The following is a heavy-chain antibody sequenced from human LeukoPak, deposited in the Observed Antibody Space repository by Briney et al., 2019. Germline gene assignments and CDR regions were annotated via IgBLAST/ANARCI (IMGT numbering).Heavy chain of an antibody. CDR2: MYYSGST. V-gene: IGHV4-39*01. D-gene: IGHD3-16*01. Sequence: SETLSLTCTVSGVSFSSSSYYWGWLRQPPGKGLEWIGSMYYSGSTYYNPSLKSRATISVDTSKNQFSLKLSSVTAADTAVYYCARIGLGNYVWGSYDYWGQGILVTVSS. CDR1: GVSFSSSSYY. CDR3: ARIGLGNYVWGSYDY. J-gene: IGHJ4*02.